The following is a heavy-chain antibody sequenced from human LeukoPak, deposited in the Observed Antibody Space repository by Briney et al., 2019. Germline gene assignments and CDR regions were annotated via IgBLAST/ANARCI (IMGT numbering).Heavy chain of an antibody. CDR1: GFTFSNFC. D-gene: IGHD2-15*01. J-gene: IGHJ5*02. CDR2: ISSSSSYI. V-gene: IGHV3-21*01. Sequence: GGPLRLSCAASGFTFSNFCMNWVRQAPGKGLEWVSSISSSSSYIYYADSVRGRFTISRDNAKNSLYLQMNSLRAEDTAVYYCAGGPVAAVTNWFDPWGQGTLVTVSS. CDR3: AGGPVAAVTNWFDP.